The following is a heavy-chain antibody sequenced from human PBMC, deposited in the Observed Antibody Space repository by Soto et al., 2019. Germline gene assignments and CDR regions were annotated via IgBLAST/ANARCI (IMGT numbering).Heavy chain of an antibody. CDR1: GFTFSDHY. CDR2: IYSGGST. V-gene: IGHV3-66*01. J-gene: IGHJ6*02. CDR3: ATPYYYGSGSYSSHYYYGMDV. Sequence: GGSLRLSCAASGFTFSDHYMSWVRQAPGKGLEWVSVIYSGGSTYYADSVKGRFTISRDNSKNTLYLQMNSLRAEDTAVYYCATPYYYGSGSYSSHYYYGMDVWGQGTTVTVSS. D-gene: IGHD3-10*01.